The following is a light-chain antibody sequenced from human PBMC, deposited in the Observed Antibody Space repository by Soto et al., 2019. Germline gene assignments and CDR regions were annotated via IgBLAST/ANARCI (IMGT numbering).Light chain of an antibody. J-gene: IGKJ1*01. V-gene: IGKV1-39*01. Sequence: DIQMTQSPSSLSASVGDRVTITCRASQSISSYLNWYQQKPGKAPKLLIYAASSLQSGVPSRFSGSGSGTDFTLTISSLQPEDFATYYCQQSYSTPVTFGQATKVDIK. CDR3: QQSYSTPVT. CDR2: AAS. CDR1: QSISSY.